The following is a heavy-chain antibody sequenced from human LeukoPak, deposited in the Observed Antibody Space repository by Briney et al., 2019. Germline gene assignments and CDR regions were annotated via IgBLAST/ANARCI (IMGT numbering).Heavy chain of an antibody. D-gene: IGHD3-3*01. J-gene: IGHJ6*04. Sequence: SETLSLTCTVRGGSISSYYWSWIRQPPGKGREWMGYIYYSGSTNYNPSLKSRVTISVDTSKNQFSLKLSSVTAADTAVYYCARDSTIFGVVTPGGMDVWGKGTTVTVSS. CDR3: ARDSTIFGVVTPGGMDV. CDR1: GGSISSYY. V-gene: IGHV4-59*01. CDR2: IYYSGST.